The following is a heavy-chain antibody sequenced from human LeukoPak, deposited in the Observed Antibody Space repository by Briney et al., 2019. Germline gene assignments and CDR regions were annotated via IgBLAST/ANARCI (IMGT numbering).Heavy chain of an antibody. V-gene: IGHV4-59*08. CDR2: IYYNGAT. CDR1: GGSISDYY. D-gene: IGHD2-2*01. CDR3: ARQPLRGTSCYAGWVDP. J-gene: IGHJ5*02. Sequence: PSETLSLTCTVSGGSISDYYWSWIRQPPGKGLEWIGYIYYNGATNYNTSLKSRVTISVDTSKKKFSLRLSSVTAADTAVYYCARQPLRGTSCYAGWVDPWGQGTLVTVSS.